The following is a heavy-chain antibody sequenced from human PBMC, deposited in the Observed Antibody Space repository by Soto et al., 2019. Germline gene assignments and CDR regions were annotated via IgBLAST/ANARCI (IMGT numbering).Heavy chain of an antibody. V-gene: IGHV3-53*02. CDR1: GFTVKSNY. CDR2: IYSGGST. CDR3: XXXRXXXXGNWFDP. J-gene: IGHJ5*02. Sequence: EVQLVETGGGLIQPGGSLRLSCAVSGFTVKSNYMSWVRQAPGKGLEWVSIIYSGGSTFYADSVKGRFTISRDDSKNTLXXXXXXXXAEXXXXXXXXXXRXXXXGNWFDPWGQGTLVTVSS.